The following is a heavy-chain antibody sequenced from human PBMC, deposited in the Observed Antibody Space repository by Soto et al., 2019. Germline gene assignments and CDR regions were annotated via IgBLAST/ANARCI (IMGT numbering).Heavy chain of an antibody. CDR1: GGSFSDYY. D-gene: IGHD3-16*01. Sequence: SETLSLTCTISGGSFSDYYCSWIRQPLGKGLEYIGYILYTGTTNYNSSLQSRVTFSIDTSKTQVSLLLNSVTAADTAIYYCARSGHTFGGVVWGQGVLVTVSS. J-gene: IGHJ1*01. CDR2: ILYTGTT. V-gene: IGHV4-59*01. CDR3: ARSGHTFGGVV.